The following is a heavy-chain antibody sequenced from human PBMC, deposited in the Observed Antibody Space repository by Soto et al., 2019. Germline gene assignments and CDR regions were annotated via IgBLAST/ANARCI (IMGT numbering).Heavy chain of an antibody. CDR2: IYYSGST. D-gene: IGHD6-13*01. Sequence: QVQLQESGPGLVKPSDTLSLTCTVSGGSISSYYWSWIRQPPGKGLEWIGYIYYSGSTNYNPSLKSRVTISVDTSKNHFSLKLRSVTAADTAVYYCARHGEYSSSWFFDYWGQGTLVTVSS. CDR1: GGSISSYY. CDR3: ARHGEYSSSWFFDY. J-gene: IGHJ4*02. V-gene: IGHV4-59*08.